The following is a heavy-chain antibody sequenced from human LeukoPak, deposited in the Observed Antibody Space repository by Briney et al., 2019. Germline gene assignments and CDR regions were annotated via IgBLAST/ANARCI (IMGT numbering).Heavy chain of an antibody. Sequence: GGSLRLSCAASGFTFSSYGMHWVRQAPGKGLEWVAVIWYDGSNKYYADSVKGRFTISRDNSKNTLYLQMNSLRAEDTAVYYCARELSSYYDSSGYRLGGGAFDIWGQGTMVTVSS. CDR2: IWYDGSNK. D-gene: IGHD3-22*01. J-gene: IGHJ3*02. V-gene: IGHV3-33*01. CDR3: ARELSSYYDSSGYRLGGGAFDI. CDR1: GFTFSSYG.